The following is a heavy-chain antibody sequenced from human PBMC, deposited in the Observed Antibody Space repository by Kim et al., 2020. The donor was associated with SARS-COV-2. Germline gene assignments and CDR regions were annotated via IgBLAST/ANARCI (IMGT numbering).Heavy chain of an antibody. V-gene: IGHV3-23*01. J-gene: IGHJ4*02. D-gene: IGHD2-2*01. Sequence: GGSLRLSCAASGFTFSSYAMSWVRQAPGKGLEWVSAISGSGGSTYYADSVKGRFTISRDNSKNTLYLQMNSLRAEDTAVYYCAKGPALLYCSSTSCYFDYWGQGTLVTVSS. CDR3: AKGPALLYCSSTSCYFDY. CDR1: GFTFSSYA. CDR2: ISGSGGST.